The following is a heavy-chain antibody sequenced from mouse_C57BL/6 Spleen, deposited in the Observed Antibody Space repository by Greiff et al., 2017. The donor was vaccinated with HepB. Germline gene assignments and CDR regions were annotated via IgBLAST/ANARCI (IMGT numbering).Heavy chain of an antibody. V-gene: IGHV5-17*01. CDR1: GFTFSDYG. D-gene: IGHD1-1*01. CDR3: ARTYYGGSYRYFDV. J-gene: IGHJ1*03. Sequence: EVLLVESGGGLVKPGGSLKLSCAASGFTFSDYGMHWVRQAPEKGLEWVAYISSGSSTIYYADTVKGRFTISRDNAKNTLFLQMTSLRSEDTAMYYCARTYYGGSYRYFDVWGTGTTVTVSS. CDR2: ISSGSSTI.